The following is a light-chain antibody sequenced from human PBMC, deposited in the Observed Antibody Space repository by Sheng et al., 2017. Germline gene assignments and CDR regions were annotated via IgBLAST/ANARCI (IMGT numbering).Light chain of an antibody. V-gene: IGKV1-12*01. J-gene: IGKJ3*01. CDR1: QSINDW. CDR3: QQAYSDFRT. CDR2: AAS. Sequence: DIQMTQSPSTVSASVGDTVTITCRASQSINDWLAWYQQKPGKAPKVLIFAASSLQSGVPSRFSGSGSGTDFSLTIDSLQPEDFATYYCQQAYSDFRTFGPGTKVDMK.